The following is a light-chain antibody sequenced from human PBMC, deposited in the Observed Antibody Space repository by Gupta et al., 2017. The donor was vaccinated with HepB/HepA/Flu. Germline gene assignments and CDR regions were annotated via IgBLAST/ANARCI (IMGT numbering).Light chain of an antibody. CDR2: DVS. CDR3: SSFTYTPTLLV. Sequence: ASVSGSPGQSITISCTASSSDFGDFNHVSWYQQYSTKAPKLLISDVSNRPSGVSSRFSGSKSGNTASLTISGLQAEDEADYYCSSFTYTPTLLVFGGGTKLTVL. J-gene: IGLJ3*02. CDR1: SSDFGDFNH. V-gene: IGLV2-14*03.